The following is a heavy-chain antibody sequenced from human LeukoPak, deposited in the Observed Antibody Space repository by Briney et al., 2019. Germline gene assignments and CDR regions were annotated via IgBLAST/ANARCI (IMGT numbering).Heavy chain of an antibody. CDR3: VRWYGGSGLENYYYYMDV. CDR1: GFTFDEYT. D-gene: IGHD3-10*01. Sequence: GGSLRLSCAASGFTFDEYTMSWVRQVPGKGLEWVSGINWNGGSTGYADSVKGRFTISRDNAKNSLYLQMNSLRAEDTAVYYCVRWYGGSGLENYYYYMDVWGKGTTVTISS. J-gene: IGHJ6*03. CDR2: INWNGGST. V-gene: IGHV3-20*04.